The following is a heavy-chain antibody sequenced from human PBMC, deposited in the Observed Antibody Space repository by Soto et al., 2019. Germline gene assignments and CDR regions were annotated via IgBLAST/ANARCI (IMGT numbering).Heavy chain of an antibody. CDR2: ISGSGGST. CDR1: GFTFSSYA. D-gene: IGHD2-15*01. V-gene: IGHV3-23*01. J-gene: IGHJ4*02. Sequence: GGSLRLSCAASGFTFSSYAMSWVRQAPGKGLEWVSAISGSGGSTYYADSVKGRFTISRDNSKNTLYLQMNSLRAEDTAVYYCAKSGRSFLNRDIVVVVAAKEYYFDYWGQGTLVTVSS. CDR3: AKSGRSFLNRDIVVVVAAKEYYFDY.